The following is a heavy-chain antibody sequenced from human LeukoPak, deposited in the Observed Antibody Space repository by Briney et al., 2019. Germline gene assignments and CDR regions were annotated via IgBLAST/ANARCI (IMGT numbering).Heavy chain of an antibody. CDR1: GFTFSIYG. D-gene: IGHD2-2*02. Sequence: PGGSLRLSCAASGFTFSIYGLHWVRQAPGKGLEWVAFIRFDGSNKYYADSVKGRFTISRDNSKSTLYLQMNSLSAEDTAVYYCARDHCSSNTCHTDYWGQGTLVTVSS. CDR2: IRFDGSNK. CDR3: ARDHCSSNTCHTDY. J-gene: IGHJ4*02. V-gene: IGHV3-30*02.